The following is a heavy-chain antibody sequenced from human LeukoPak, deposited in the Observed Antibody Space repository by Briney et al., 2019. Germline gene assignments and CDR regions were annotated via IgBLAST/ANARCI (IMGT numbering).Heavy chain of an antibody. J-gene: IGHJ4*02. CDR2: IWYDGSNK. D-gene: IGHD4-17*01. CDR3: ARAGNYGDYVYFDY. V-gene: IGHV3-33*01. Sequence: PGGSLRLSCAASGFTFSSYGMHWVRQAPGKGLEWVAVIWYDGSNKYYADSVKGRFTISRDNSKNTLYLQMTSLRAEDTAVYYCARAGNYGDYVYFDYWGQGTLVTVSS. CDR1: GFTFSSYG.